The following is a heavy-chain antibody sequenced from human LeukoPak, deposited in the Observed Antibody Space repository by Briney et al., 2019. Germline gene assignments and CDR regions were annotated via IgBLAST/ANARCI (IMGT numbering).Heavy chain of an antibody. Sequence: SETLSLTCTVSGGSISSYYWSWIRQPPGKGLEWIGYIYYSGSTNYNPSRKSRVTISVDTSKNQFSLKLSSVTAADTAVYYCARGARPGYCSSTSCYAGDAFDIWGQGTMVTVSS. CDR2: IYYSGST. CDR1: GGSISSYY. J-gene: IGHJ3*02. CDR3: ARGARPGYCSSTSCYAGDAFDI. V-gene: IGHV4-59*01. D-gene: IGHD2-2*01.